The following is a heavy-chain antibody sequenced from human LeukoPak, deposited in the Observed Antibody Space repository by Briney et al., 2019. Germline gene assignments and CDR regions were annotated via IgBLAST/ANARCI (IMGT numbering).Heavy chain of an antibody. D-gene: IGHD2-15*01. CDR1: GGSISSYY. J-gene: IGHJ4*02. CDR2: IYYSGST. CDR3: ARDRGVAYCSGGSCLTPPYDY. V-gene: IGHV4-59*01. Sequence: SETLSLTCTVSGGSISSYYWSWIRQPPGKGLEWIGYIYYSGSTNHNPSLKSRVTISVDTSKNQFSLKLSSVTAADTAVYYCARDRGVAYCSGGSCLTPPYDYWGQGTLVTVSS.